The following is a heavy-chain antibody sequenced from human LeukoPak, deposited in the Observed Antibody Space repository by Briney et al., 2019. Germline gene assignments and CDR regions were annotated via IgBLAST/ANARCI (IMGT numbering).Heavy chain of an antibody. CDR1: GGSISSYY. Sequence: SETLSLTCTVSGGSISSYYWSWIRQLPGKGLEWIGYIYYSGSTNYNPSLKSRVTISVDTSKNQFSLKLSSVTAADTAVYYCARGGYSYGYTDWYFDLWGRGTLVTVSS. J-gene: IGHJ2*01. V-gene: IGHV4-59*01. D-gene: IGHD5-18*01. CDR2: IYYSGST. CDR3: ARGGYSYGYTDWYFDL.